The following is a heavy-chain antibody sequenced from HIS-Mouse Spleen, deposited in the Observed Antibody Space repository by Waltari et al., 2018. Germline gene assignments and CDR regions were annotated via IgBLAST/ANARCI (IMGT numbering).Heavy chain of an antibody. CDR1: GGSISSYY. V-gene: IGHV4-59*01. J-gene: IGHJ2*01. CDR2: YYSGST. CDR3: ARASRDLLLPRYFDL. Sequence: QVQLQESGPGLGKPSETLSLTGTVSGGSISSYYWSWIRQPPGKGLEWIGYYSGSTNYNPSLKSRVTISVDTSKNQFSLKLSSVTAADTAVYYCARASRDLLLPRYFDLWGRGTLVTVSS.